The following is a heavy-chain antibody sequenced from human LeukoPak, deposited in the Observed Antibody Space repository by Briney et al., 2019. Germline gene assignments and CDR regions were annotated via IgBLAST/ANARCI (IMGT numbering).Heavy chain of an antibody. CDR1: GFTFSSYW. Sequence: GGSLRLSCAASGFTFSSYWMSWVRQAPGKGLEWVANIKQDGSEKDYVDSVKGRFTISRDNAKNSLYLQLNSLRAEDTAVYYCARAAWFGELVYYYYMDVWGKGTTVTISS. D-gene: IGHD3-10*01. V-gene: IGHV3-7*01. J-gene: IGHJ6*03. CDR2: IKQDGSEK. CDR3: ARAAWFGELVYYYYMDV.